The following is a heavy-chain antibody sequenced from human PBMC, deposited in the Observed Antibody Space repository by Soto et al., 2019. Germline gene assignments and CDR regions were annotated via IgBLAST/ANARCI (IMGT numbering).Heavy chain of an antibody. J-gene: IGHJ4*02. Sequence: GGSLRLSCAASGFTFSKYWIHWVRQAPGKGPMWVSRINGVGTYTNYADSVRGRFSISRDNSENTVYLQMNSLRAEDTAMYYCVRDFRSSDFWGQGTPVTVSS. V-gene: IGHV3-74*01. CDR3: VRDFRSSDF. CDR2: INGVGTYT. CDR1: GFTFSKYW. D-gene: IGHD3-3*01.